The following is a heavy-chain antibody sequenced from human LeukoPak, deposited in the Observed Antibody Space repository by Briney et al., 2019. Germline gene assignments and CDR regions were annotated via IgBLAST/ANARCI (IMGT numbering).Heavy chain of an antibody. J-gene: IGHJ5*02. Sequence: PGGSLRLSCAAPGFTFSDYFMSWIRQAPGKGLEWVSYISSSSSYTNYADSVKGRFTISRDNAKSSLYLQMNSLTAEDTAVYYCARGGSGGRSWFDPWGQGTLLTVSS. CDR2: ISSSSSYT. CDR1: GFTFSDYF. CDR3: ARGGSGGRSWFDP. V-gene: IGHV3-11*05. D-gene: IGHD2-15*01.